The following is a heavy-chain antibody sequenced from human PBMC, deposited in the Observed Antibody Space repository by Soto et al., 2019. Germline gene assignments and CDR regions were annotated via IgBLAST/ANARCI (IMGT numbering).Heavy chain of an antibody. CDR1: GFTFSSYE. V-gene: IGHV3-48*03. CDR2: ISSSGSTI. CDR3: AREMLRGVRFDY. J-gene: IGHJ4*02. Sequence: GGSLRLSCAASGFTFSSYEMNWVRQAPGKGLEWVSYISSSGSTIYYADSVKGRFTISRDNANNSLYLQMNSLRAEDTAVYYCAREMLRGVRFDYWGQGTLVTVSS. D-gene: IGHD3-10*01.